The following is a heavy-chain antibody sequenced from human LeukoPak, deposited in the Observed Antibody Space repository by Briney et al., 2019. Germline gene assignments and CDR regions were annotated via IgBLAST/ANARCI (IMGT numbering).Heavy chain of an antibody. D-gene: IGHD3-10*01. Sequence: GGSLRLSCAASGFTLSNYVMSWVRQAPGKGLEWVSVISGSGGNSNYADSVKGRFTISRDNSKNTLYLQMNSLRAEDTAVYYCARNRGSGGYYFDYWGQGTLVTVSS. V-gene: IGHV3-23*01. J-gene: IGHJ4*02. CDR3: ARNRGSGGYYFDY. CDR1: GFTLSNYV. CDR2: ISGSGGNS.